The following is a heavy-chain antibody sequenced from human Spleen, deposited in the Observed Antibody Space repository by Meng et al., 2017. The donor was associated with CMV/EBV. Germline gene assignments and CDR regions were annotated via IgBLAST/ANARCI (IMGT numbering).Heavy chain of an antibody. Sequence: TCAVYGESFRDSYSSWLRQPPGKGLEWIGEIDHSGSTNYNPSLKSRVTISVDTSKTQFSLELSSVTAANTAVYYCAKALRPRRGFDPWGQGTLVTVSS. CDR2: IDHSGST. V-gene: IGHV4-34*01. CDR3: AKALRPRRGFDP. CDR1: GESFRDSY. J-gene: IGHJ5*02.